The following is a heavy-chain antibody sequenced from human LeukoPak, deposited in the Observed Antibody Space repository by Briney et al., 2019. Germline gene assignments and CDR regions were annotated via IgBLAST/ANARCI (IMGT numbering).Heavy chain of an antibody. CDR2: INPNSGGT. Sequence: ASVRVSCKASGYTFTGYYMHWVRQAPGQGLEWMGWINPNSGGTNYAQKFQGWVTMTRDTSISTAYMELSRLRSDDTAVYYCAREDSSGWYGDRFDPWGQGTLVTVSS. J-gene: IGHJ5*02. CDR1: GYTFTGYY. V-gene: IGHV1-2*04. D-gene: IGHD6-19*01. CDR3: AREDSSGWYGDRFDP.